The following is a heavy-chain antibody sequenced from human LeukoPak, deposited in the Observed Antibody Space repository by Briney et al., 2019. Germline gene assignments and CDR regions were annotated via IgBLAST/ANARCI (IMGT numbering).Heavy chain of an antibody. CDR2: INHSGST. V-gene: IGHV4-34*01. J-gene: IGHJ4*02. CDR1: GGSFSGYY. Sequence: SETLSLTCAVYGGSFSGYYWSWIRQPPGKGLEWIGEINHSGSTNYNPSLKSRVTISVDTSKNQFSLKLSSVTAADTAVYYCARHKDAAMVTTFDFWGQGTLVTVSS. D-gene: IGHD5-18*01. CDR3: ARHKDAAMVTTFDF.